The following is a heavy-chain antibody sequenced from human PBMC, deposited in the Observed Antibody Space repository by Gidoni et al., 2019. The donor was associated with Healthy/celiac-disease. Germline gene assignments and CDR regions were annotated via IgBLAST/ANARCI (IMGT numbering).Heavy chain of an antibody. V-gene: IGHV4-4*07. CDR2: IYTSGST. D-gene: IGHD2-15*01. CDR3: ARDPYCSGGSCYVPWFDP. J-gene: IGHJ5*02. CDR1: GGSIRSYY. Sequence: QVQLQASGPGLVKPSETLSLTCHVSGGSIRSYYWSWIRQPAGKGLEWIGRIYTSGSTNYNPSLKSRVTMSVDTSKNQFSLKLSSVTAADTAVYYCARDPYCSGGSCYVPWFDPWGQGTLVTVSS.